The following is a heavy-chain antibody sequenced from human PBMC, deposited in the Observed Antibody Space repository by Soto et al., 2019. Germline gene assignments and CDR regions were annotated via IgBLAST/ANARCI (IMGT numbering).Heavy chain of an antibody. CDR1: GYTFTSYD. Sequence: QAQLVQSGAEVKKPGASANISCKASGYTFTSYDIYWVRQATGQGLEWMGWMNPYSGNTGFVEKFQDRVAMTRDISINTAYLELSSLRSEDTAVYYCTRGQGNHWGQGSLVTVSS. CDR2: MNPYSGNT. V-gene: IGHV1-8*01. J-gene: IGHJ4*02. CDR3: TRGQGNH.